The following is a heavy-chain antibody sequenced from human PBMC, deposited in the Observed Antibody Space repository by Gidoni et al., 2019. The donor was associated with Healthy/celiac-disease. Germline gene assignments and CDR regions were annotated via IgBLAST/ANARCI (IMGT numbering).Heavy chain of an antibody. CDR1: GFTFSSYA. CDR3: AKHQYYYDSSGYYYYYYGMDV. V-gene: IGHV3-23*01. Sequence: EVQLLESGGGLVQPGGSLRLSCAASGFTFSSYAMSWVRQAPGKGLEWVSAISGSGGSTYYADSVKGLFTISRDNSKNTLYLQMNSLRAEDTAVYYCAKHQYYYDSSGYYYYYYGMDVWGQGTTVTVSS. CDR2: ISGSGGST. J-gene: IGHJ6*02. D-gene: IGHD3-22*01.